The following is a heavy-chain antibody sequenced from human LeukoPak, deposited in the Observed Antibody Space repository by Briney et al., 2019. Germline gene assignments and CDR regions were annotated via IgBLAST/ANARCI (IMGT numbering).Heavy chain of an antibody. CDR3: ASLYYDILTGQYYFDY. CDR1: GGSFSGYY. Sequence: SETLSLTCAVYGGSFSGYYWSWIRQPPGKGLEWIGEINHSGSTNYNPSLKSRVTISVDTSKNQFSLKLSSVTAADTAVYYCASLYYDILTGQYYFDYWGQGTPVTVSS. J-gene: IGHJ4*02. D-gene: IGHD3-9*01. CDR2: INHSGST. V-gene: IGHV4-34*01.